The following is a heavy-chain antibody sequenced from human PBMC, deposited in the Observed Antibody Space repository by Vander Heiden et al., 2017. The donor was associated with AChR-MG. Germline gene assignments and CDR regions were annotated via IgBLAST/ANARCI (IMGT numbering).Heavy chain of an antibody. CDR3: ARVVVVDGRDWYFDL. J-gene: IGHJ2*01. CDR2: INEDGTGTGT. V-gene: IGHV3-74*01. Sequence: EVQLVESGGGLVQPGGSLRLSCAASGFTFSNYGMHWVRQAPGKGLVWVSRINEDGTGTGTSYADSVKGRFTISRDNAKNTLFLQMNSLRAEDTAVYYCARVVVVDGRDWYFDLWGRGTLVTVSS. D-gene: IGHD2-15*01. CDR1: GFTFSNYG.